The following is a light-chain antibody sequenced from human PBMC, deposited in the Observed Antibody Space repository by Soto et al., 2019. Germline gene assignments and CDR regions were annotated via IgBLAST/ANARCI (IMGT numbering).Light chain of an antibody. J-gene: IGKJ1*01. Sequence: DIQMTQSPSTLSGSVGDRVTITCRASQTISSWLAWYQQKPGKAPKLLIYKASTLKSGVPSRFSGSGSGTEFTLTISILQPDDFATYCCQHYNRYAEAFGQGTKVELK. CDR3: QHYNRYAEA. V-gene: IGKV1-5*03. CDR2: KAS. CDR1: QTISSW.